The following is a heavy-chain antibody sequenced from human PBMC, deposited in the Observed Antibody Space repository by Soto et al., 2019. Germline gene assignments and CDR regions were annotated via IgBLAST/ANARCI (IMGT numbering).Heavy chain of an antibody. CDR2: INAGNGNT. CDR1: GFTFSKYA. V-gene: IGHV1-3*01. CDR3: ARGVLVATSASYYLEN. D-gene: IGHD2-15*01. Sequence: QVQLVQSGAEVKKPGASVMISCKASGFTFSKYAMQWVRQALGQRPEWMGWINAGNGNTKYSQKFQDRFTITRDTSANTAYMHRRSLTSEEAAVYFCARGVLVATSASYYLENWGQGTQVTVSS. J-gene: IGHJ4*02.